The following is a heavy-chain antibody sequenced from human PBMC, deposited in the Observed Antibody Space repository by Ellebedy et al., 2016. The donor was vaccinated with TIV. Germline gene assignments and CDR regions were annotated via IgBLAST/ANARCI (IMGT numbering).Heavy chain of an antibody. CDR2: IYYSGST. J-gene: IGHJ3*02. CDR1: GGSISSGGYY. V-gene: IGHV4-31*03. D-gene: IGHD6-6*01. Sequence: SETLSLTXTVSGGSISSGGYYWSWVRQHPGKGLEWIGYIYYSGSTYYNPSLKSRVTISIDTSENQFSLELSSVTAADTAVYYCARDCAAPYVRAFDIWGQGTMVTVSS. CDR3: ARDCAAPYVRAFDI.